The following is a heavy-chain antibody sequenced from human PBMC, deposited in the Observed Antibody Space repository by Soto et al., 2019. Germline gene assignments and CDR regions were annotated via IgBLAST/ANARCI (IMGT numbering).Heavy chain of an antibody. J-gene: IGHJ4*02. Sequence: QVQVVQSGAEVKKPGASVKVSCKASGYTFTSYGISWVRQAPGQGLEWMGWINAYNGNTKYAQKLQGRVTMTTDTSTSTGFLVLRSMRSDDTAVYSWARHLGGGISDNWGQETLVNDSS. CDR2: INAYNGNT. D-gene: IGHD6-13*01. V-gene: IGHV1-18*01. CDR1: GYTFTSYG. CDR3: ARHLGGGISDN.